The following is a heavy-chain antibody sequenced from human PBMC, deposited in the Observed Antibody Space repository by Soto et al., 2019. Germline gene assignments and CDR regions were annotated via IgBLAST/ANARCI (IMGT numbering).Heavy chain of an antibody. CDR2: ISSSSSYI. D-gene: IGHD4-4*01. V-gene: IGHV3-21*01. Sequence: GGSLRLSCAASGFTISSYSMIWVRQAPGKGLEWVSSISSSSSYIYYADSVKGRLTISRDSAKNSLYLQMNSLRAEDTAVYFCARVEDYSTYYYYGMDVWGQGTTVTVSS. CDR1: GFTISSYS. CDR3: ARVEDYSTYYYYGMDV. J-gene: IGHJ6*02.